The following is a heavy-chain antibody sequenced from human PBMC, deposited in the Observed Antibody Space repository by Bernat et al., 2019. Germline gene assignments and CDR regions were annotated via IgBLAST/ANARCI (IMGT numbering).Heavy chain of an antibody. CDR1: GGSFSGYY. D-gene: IGHD3-10*01. CDR2: INHSGST. CDR3: GGVSGSGSYFRTNRGHFDY. J-gene: IGHJ4*02. V-gene: IGHV4-34*01. Sequence: QVQLQQWGAGLLKPSETLSLTCAVYGGSFSGYYWSWIRQPPGKGLEWIGEINHSGSTNYNPSLKSRVTISVDPSKNQFALNLGSGTAGDTAVYYCGGVSGSGSYFRTNRGHFDYGGQGTLVTVS.